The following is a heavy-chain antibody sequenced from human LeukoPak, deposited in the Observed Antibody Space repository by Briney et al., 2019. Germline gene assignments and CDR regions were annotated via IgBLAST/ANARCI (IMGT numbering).Heavy chain of an antibody. J-gene: IGHJ4*02. V-gene: IGHV4-38-2*02. Sequence: PSETLSLTCTVSGYSISSGYYWGWIRQPLGKGLEWIGSIYHSGSTYYNPSLKGRVTISVDTSKNQISLKLSSVTAADTALYYCARVWTDSGSYYDDRGAFDYWGQGTLVTVSS. D-gene: IGHD1-26*01. CDR2: IYHSGST. CDR1: GYSISSGYY. CDR3: ARVWTDSGSYYDDRGAFDY.